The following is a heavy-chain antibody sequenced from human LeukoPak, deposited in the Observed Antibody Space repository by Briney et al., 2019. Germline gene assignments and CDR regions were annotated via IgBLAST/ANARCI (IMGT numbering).Heavy chain of an antibody. CDR1: GFTFSSYG. CDR2: ISSSGSTK. J-gene: IGHJ4*02. Sequence: PGGSLRLSCAASGFTFSSYGMSWVRQAPGKGLEWVSYISSSGSTKYYADSVKGRFTISRDNAKNSLYLQMNSLRAEDTAVYYCAREFRGVTRYFDYWGQGTLVTVSS. CDR3: AREFRGVTRYFDY. D-gene: IGHD3-10*01. V-gene: IGHV3-48*04.